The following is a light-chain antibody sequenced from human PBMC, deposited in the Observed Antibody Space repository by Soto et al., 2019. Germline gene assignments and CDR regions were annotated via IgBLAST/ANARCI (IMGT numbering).Light chain of an antibody. CDR1: SSNIGSNY. J-gene: IGLJ2*01. CDR2: RNN. Sequence: QSVLTQPPSASGTPGQRVTISCSGSSSNIGSNYVYWYQQLPGTAPKLLIYRNNQRPSAVPDRFSGYKSGTSASLASSGLRSEAEADYYCAAWDDSLSGPIVVFGGGTKLTVL. V-gene: IGLV1-47*01. CDR3: AAWDDSLSGPIVV.